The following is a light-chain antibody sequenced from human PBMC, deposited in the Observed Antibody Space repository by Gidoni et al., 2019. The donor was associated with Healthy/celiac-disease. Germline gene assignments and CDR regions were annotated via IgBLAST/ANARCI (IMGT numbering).Light chain of an antibody. CDR1: QSISSY. Sequence: DIQMTQSPSSLSASVTDRVTITCRASQSISSYLNWYQQKPGKAPKLLIYAASSLQSGVPSGFSGSGSGTDFTLTISSLQPEDFATYYGQQSYSTPHTFGHGTKVEIK. V-gene: IGKV1-39*01. CDR2: AAS. CDR3: QQSYSTPHT. J-gene: IGKJ1*01.